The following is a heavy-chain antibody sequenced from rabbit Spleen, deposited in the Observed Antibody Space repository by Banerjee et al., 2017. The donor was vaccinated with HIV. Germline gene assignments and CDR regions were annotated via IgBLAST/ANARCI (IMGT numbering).Heavy chain of an antibody. Sequence: QEQLVESGGGLVQPGGSLTLSCKASGFDFSSYSMSWVRQAPGKGLEWIACINIVTGKSVYASWAKGRFTMSRISSTTVTLQMTSLTAADTATYFCARDSSSSFSSYGMDLWGPGTLVTVS. V-gene: IGHV1S45*01. CDR3: ARDSSSSFSSYGMDL. J-gene: IGHJ6*01. CDR2: INIVTGKS. CDR1: GFDFSSYS. D-gene: IGHD1-1*01.